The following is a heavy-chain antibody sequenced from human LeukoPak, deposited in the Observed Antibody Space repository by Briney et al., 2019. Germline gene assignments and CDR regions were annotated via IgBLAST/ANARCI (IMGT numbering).Heavy chain of an antibody. CDR2: IVVGSGNT. D-gene: IGHD3-22*01. V-gene: IGHV1-58*02. J-gene: IGHJ6*03. CDR1: GFTFTSSA. CDR3: AAGDPDSSGYYGYYYMDV. Sequence: TSMKVSCKASGFTFTSSAMQWVRQARGQRLEWIGWIVVGSGNTNYAQKFQERVTITRDMSTSTAYMELSSLRSEDTAVYYCAAGDPDSSGYYGYYYMDVWGKGTTVTVSS.